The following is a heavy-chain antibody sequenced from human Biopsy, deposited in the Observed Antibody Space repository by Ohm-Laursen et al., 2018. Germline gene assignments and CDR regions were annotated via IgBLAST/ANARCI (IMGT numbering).Heavy chain of an antibody. CDR1: GGSMSSYY. CDR3: ARGEAGVYDALDI. CDR2: IYNSGST. D-gene: IGHD5/OR15-5a*01. V-gene: IGHV4-59*01. J-gene: IGHJ3*02. Sequence: SQTLSLTCSVSGGSMSSYYWTWIRQPPGKGLEWIGYIYNSGSTNYNLSLKSRVTISVAVDTSKSQFSLRLSSVTAADTAMYYCARGEAGVYDALDIWGQGTMVIVSS.